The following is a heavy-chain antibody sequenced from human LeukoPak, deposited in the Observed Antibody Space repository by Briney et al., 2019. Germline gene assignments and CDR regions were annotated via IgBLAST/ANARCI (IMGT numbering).Heavy chain of an antibody. CDR2: FDPEDGET. CDR3: ATAPGYSYGFYKNALDI. CDR1: GYTLTELS. D-gene: IGHD5-18*01. Sequence: ASVKVSCKVSGYTLTELSMHWVRQAPGKGLEWMGGFDPEDGETIYAQKFQGRVTMTEDTSTDTAYMELSSLRSEDTAVYYCATAPGYSYGFYKNALDIWGQGTMVTVSS. J-gene: IGHJ3*02. V-gene: IGHV1-24*01.